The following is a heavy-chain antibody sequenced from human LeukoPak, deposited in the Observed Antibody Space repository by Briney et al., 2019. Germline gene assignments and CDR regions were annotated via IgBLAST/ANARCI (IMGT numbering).Heavy chain of an antibody. CDR2: IKQDGSEK. V-gene: IGHV3-7*01. Sequence: GGSLRLSCAASGFTFSSYWMSWVRQAPGKGLEWVANIKQDGSEKYYVDSVKGRFTISRDNAKNSLYLQMNSLRAEDTAVYYCARDTPDIVVVPAAWGQGTLVTVSS. D-gene: IGHD2-2*01. CDR3: ARDTPDIVVVPAA. J-gene: IGHJ5*02. CDR1: GFTFSSYW.